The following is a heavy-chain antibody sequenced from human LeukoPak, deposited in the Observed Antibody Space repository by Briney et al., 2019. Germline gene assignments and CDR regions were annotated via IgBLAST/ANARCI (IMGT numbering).Heavy chain of an antibody. V-gene: IGHV3-23*01. CDR3: ARWGSSGWYNVAYFDY. J-gene: IGHJ4*02. D-gene: IGHD6-19*01. Sequence: GGTLRLSCAASGFTFSTYGMTWVRQAPGKGLEWVSAISGSGGSTYYADSVKGRFTISRDNSKNTLYLQMNSLRAEDTALYYCARWGSSGWYNVAYFDYWGQGTLVTVSS. CDR2: ISGSGGST. CDR1: GFTFSTYG.